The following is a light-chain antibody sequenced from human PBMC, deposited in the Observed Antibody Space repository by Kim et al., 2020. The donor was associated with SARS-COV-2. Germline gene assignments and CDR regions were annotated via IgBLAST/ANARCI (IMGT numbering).Light chain of an antibody. Sequence: SGAPGKTARISCGGNNIRSKSGQWYQQKPGQAPVVVVYNDSDRPSGIPERFSGSNSGNTATLTISRAEAGDEADYYCQVWDTSRVVFGGGTQLTVL. J-gene: IGLJ2*01. CDR3: QVWDTSRVV. CDR1: NIRSKS. CDR2: NDS. V-gene: IGLV3-21*03.